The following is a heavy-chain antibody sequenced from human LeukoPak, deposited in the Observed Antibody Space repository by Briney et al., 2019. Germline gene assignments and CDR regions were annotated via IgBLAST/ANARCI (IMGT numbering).Heavy chain of an antibody. CDR2: ISAYNGNT. D-gene: IGHD6-13*01. CDR1: GYTSTSYG. CDR3: ARDPWGASSWYDVGGWFDP. J-gene: IGHJ5*02. V-gene: IGHV1-18*01. Sequence: ASVKVSCKASGYTSTSYGISWVRQAPGQGLEWMGWISAYNGNTNYAQKLQGRVTMTTDTSTSTAYMELRSLRSDDTAVYYCARDPWGASSWYDVGGWFDPWGQGTLVTVSS.